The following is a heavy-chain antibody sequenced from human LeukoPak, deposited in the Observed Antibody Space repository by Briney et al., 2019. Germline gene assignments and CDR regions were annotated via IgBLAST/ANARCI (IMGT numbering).Heavy chain of an antibody. J-gene: IGHJ4*02. Sequence: ASVKVSCKASGYTFTAYNFHWVRQAPGQGLEWMGWINPNSGGTNYAQKFQGRVTMTTDTSTSTAYMELRSLRSDDTAVYYCARDHLGSGSYSSGERVYWGQGTLVIVSS. CDR3: ARDHLGSGSYSSGERVY. D-gene: IGHD1-26*01. CDR2: INPNSGGT. CDR1: GYTFTAYN. V-gene: IGHV1-2*02.